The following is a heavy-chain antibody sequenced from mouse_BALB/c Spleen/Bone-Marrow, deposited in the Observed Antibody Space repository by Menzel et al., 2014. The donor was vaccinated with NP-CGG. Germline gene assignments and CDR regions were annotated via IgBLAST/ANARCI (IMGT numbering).Heavy chain of an antibody. J-gene: IGHJ3*01. CDR3: ARSNDYDPLAY. CDR2: IYPGDGDT. Sequence: QVQLQQSGAELVRPGSSVKISCKGSGYAFSSYWMNWVKQRPGQSLEWIGQIYPGDGDTNNNGKFKGKATLTADKSSTTVYMQLSSLTSEDSAVYFCARSNDYDPLAYWGQGTLVTVSA. D-gene: IGHD2-4*01. CDR1: GYAFSSYW. V-gene: IGHV1-80*01.